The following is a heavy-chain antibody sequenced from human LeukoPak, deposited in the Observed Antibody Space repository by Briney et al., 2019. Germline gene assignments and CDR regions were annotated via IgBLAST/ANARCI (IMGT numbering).Heavy chain of an antibody. Sequence: GGSLRLSCAASGFTFRSFYMSWVRQAPGKGLEGVAKVNEDGRQIYYADSVKGRFTISRDNAKNSVHLQMNNLRVEDTAVYYCAKDEVGGHFEYWGQGILVTVSS. CDR3: AKDEVGGHFEY. CDR1: GFTFRSFY. V-gene: IGHV3-7*01. CDR2: VNEDGRQI. J-gene: IGHJ4*02.